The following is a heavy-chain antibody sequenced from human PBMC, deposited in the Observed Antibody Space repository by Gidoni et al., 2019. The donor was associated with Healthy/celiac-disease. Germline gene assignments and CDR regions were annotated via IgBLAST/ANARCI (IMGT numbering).Heavy chain of an antibody. CDR1: GFTFSSYG. J-gene: IGHJ4*02. D-gene: IGHD3-3*01. V-gene: IGHV3-30*03. CDR2: ISDDGSNK. Sequence: QVQLVESGGVVVQPGRSLRLSCAASGFTFSSYGMHWVRQAPGKGLEWVAVISDDGSNKYYADSVKGRFTISRDNSKNTLYLQMNSLRAEDTAVYYCATAIWSGYYTPLDYWGQGTLVTVSS. CDR3: ATAIWSGYYTPLDY.